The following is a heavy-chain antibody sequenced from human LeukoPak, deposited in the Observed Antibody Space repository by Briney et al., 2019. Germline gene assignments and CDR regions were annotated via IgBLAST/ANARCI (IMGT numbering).Heavy chain of an antibody. CDR1: GGSISSGGYY. CDR2: IYYSGST. Sequence: NPSETLSLTCTVSGGSISSGGYYWSWIRQHPGKGLEWIGYIYYSGSTNYNPSLKSRVTISVDTSKNQFSLKLSSVTAADTAVYYCARLKRSPYWFDPWGQGTLVTVSS. V-gene: IGHV4-61*08. J-gene: IGHJ5*02. D-gene: IGHD4-17*01. CDR3: ARLKRSPYWFDP.